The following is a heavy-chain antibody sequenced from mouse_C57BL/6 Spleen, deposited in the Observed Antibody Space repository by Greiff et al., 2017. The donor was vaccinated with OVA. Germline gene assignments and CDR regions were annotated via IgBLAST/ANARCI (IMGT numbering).Heavy chain of an antibody. J-gene: IGHJ2*01. CDR3: ARLDGNYFDY. Sequence: DVHLVESGPGLVKPSQSLSLTCSVTGYSITSGYYWNWIRQFPGNKLEWMGYISYDGSNNYNPSLKNRISITRDTSKNQFFLKLNSVTTEDTATYYCARLDGNYFDYWGQGTTLTVSS. D-gene: IGHD2-1*01. CDR2: ISYDGSN. V-gene: IGHV3-6*01. CDR1: GYSITSGYY.